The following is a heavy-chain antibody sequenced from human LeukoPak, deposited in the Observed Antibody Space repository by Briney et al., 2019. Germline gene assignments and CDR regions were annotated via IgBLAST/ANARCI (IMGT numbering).Heavy chain of an antibody. D-gene: IGHD3-22*01. CDR3: ASLKNCYDSSGNLVTDAFDI. J-gene: IGHJ3*02. Sequence: ASVKVSFKASGYTFTSYGINWVRQAPGQGLEWMGWISNYNGNTNYAQKLQGRVTMTTDTSTSTAYMELRSLRSGDTAVYYCASLKNCYDSSGNLVTDAFDIWGQGTMATVSS. CDR1: GYTFTSYG. CDR2: ISNYNGNT. V-gene: IGHV1-18*01.